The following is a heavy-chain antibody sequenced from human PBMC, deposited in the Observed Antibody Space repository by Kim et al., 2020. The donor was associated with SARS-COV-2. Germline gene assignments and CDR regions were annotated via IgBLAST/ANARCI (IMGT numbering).Heavy chain of an antibody. Sequence: ASVKVSCKASGYTFTSYGISWVRQAPGQGLEWMGWISAYNGNTNYAQKLQGRVTMTTDTSTSTAYMELRSLRSDDTAVYYCARDLGYCSGGSCYSWEPTPKLVFDPWGQGTLVTVSS. CDR2: ISAYNGNT. CDR1: GYTFTSYG. V-gene: IGHV1-18*01. D-gene: IGHD2-15*01. CDR3: ARDLGYCSGGSCYSWEPTPKLVFDP. J-gene: IGHJ5*02.